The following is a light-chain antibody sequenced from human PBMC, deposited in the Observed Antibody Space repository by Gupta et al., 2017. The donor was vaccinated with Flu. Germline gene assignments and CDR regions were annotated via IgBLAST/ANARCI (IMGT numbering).Light chain of an antibody. CDR2: KDS. CDR1: ALGTKY. J-gene: IGLJ6*01. V-gene: IGLV3-1*01. CDR3: QARGTTSAFA. Sequence: SYELTQPLSVSVSPGQTVTITCSGPALGTKYVSWFQQKPGQPPLLVIHKDSSRPSGIPERFSASNSGNTATLIISGTQAVDEAVYYCQARGTTSAFAFGSGTSVTVF.